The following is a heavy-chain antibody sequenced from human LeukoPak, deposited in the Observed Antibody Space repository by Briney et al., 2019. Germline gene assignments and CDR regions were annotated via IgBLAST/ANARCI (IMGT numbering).Heavy chain of an antibody. Sequence: SETLSLTCAVYGGSFSNYYWSWIRQSPGKGLEWIGEIKHSGSTNYNPSLKSRVSISVDTPKNQFSLKLSSVTAADTAVYYCASHSYGPDYWGQGTLVTVSS. J-gene: IGHJ4*02. CDR1: GGSFSNYY. CDR2: IKHSGST. V-gene: IGHV4-34*01. CDR3: ASHSYGPDY. D-gene: IGHD5-18*01.